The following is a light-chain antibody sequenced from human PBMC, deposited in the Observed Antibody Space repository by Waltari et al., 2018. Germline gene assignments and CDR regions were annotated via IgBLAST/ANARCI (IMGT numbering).Light chain of an antibody. V-gene: IGKV4-1*01. J-gene: IGKJ4*01. Sequence: DIVMTQSPDSLAVSLGQRVTINCKSSQSLSSGSDNKANLAWYQKKPGQPPKLLIYWTSTQSSGFPDRFSGSGSGTDFTLTVSGLQAEDVAVYYCQHYYGFPLNFGGGTKVEIK. CDR1: QSLSSGSDNKAN. CDR2: WTS. CDR3: QHYYGFPLN.